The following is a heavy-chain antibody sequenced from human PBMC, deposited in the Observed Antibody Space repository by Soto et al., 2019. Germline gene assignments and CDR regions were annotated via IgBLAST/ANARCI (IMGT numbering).Heavy chain of an antibody. CDR1: GGSVSSGSYY. D-gene: IGHD3-10*01. J-gene: IGHJ5*02. CDR2: IYYSGST. Sequence: QVQLQESGPGLVKPSETLSLTCTVSGGSVSSGSYYWSWIRQPPGKGLEWIGYIYYSGSTNYNPYHKSRGTISVDTSKNQFSLKLSSVTAADTAVYYCARDYRVVGPTRDNWFDPWGQGTLVTVSS. V-gene: IGHV4-61*01. CDR3: ARDYRVVGPTRDNWFDP.